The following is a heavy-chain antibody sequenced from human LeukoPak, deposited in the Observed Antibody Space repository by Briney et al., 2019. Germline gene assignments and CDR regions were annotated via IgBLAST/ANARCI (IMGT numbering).Heavy chain of an antibody. CDR3: ARVGTLDVVLTSTGVFDY. V-gene: IGHV7-4-1*02. D-gene: IGHD5-12*01. Sequence: GASVKVSCKASGYTFTNYAINWVRQAPGQGLEWMGWINTNTGNLRYAQGFTGRFVFSLDTSVSTTYLQISVLKAEDTAVYYCARVGTLDVVLTSTGVFDYWGQGTLVTVSS. J-gene: IGHJ4*02. CDR1: GYTFTNYA. CDR2: INTNTGNL.